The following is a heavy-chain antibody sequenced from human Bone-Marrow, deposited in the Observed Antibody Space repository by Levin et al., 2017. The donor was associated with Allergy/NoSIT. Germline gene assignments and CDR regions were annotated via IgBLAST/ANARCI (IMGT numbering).Heavy chain of an antibody. CDR3: ARATSFSGYPEHFDY. V-gene: IGHV3-7*01. CDR2: IHPDGTER. D-gene: IGHD5-12*01. CDR1: GFTFNNYW. J-gene: IGHJ4*02. Sequence: GGSLRLSCAASGFTFNNYWMTWVRQAPGKGLEWVANIHPDGTERDFVDSVKGRFTISRDNPKSSLYLQMTSLRVEDTAVYYCARATSFSGYPEHFDYWGPGTLVTVSS.